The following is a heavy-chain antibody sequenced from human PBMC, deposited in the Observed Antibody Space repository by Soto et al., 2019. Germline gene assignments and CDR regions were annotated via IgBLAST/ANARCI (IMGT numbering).Heavy chain of an antibody. Sequence: QSGGSLRLSCAASGFTFSSYAMNWVRQAPGKGLEWVSAISGSGGSTYYADSVKGRFTISRDNSKNTLCLQMSSLRAEDTAVYYCAKVPFIAASGNNWFDPWGQGTLVTVSS. CDR2: ISGSGGST. V-gene: IGHV3-23*01. CDR1: GFTFSSYA. CDR3: AKVPFIAASGNNWFDP. J-gene: IGHJ5*02. D-gene: IGHD6-13*01.